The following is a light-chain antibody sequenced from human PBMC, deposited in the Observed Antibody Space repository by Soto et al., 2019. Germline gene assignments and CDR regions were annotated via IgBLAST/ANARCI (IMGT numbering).Light chain of an antibody. CDR2: DAS. CDR1: QSISSW. Sequence: DSQMTQSPSTLSSSVGDRVAMTCRASQSISSWLAWYQQKPGKAPKLLIYDASSLESGVPSRFSGSGSGTEFTLTISSLQPDDFATYYCQQYNSWTFGQGTKVDIK. CDR3: QQYNSWT. J-gene: IGKJ1*01. V-gene: IGKV1-5*01.